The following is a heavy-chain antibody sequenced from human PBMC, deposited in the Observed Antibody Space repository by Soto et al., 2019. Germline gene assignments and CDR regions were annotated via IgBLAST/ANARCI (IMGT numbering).Heavy chain of an antibody. CDR1: GYTFTGYY. CDR3: ARGGLLWFGELKPYYYYYGMDV. CDR2: INPNSGGT. D-gene: IGHD3-10*01. V-gene: IGHV1-2*04. J-gene: IGHJ6*02. Sequence: QVQLVQSGAEVKKPGASVKVSCKASGYTFTGYYMHWVRQAPGQGLEWMGWINPNSGGTNYAQKFQGWVTMTRDTSISTAYMELSRLRSDDTAVHYCARGGLLWFGELKPYYYYYGMDVWGQGTTVTVSS.